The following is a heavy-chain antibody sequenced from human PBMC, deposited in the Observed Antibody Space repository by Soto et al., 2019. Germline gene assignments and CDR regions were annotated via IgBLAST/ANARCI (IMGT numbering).Heavy chain of an antibody. Sequence: PGGSLRLSCAASGFTFSSYSMNWVRQAPGKGLEWVSSISSSSSYIYYADSVKGRFTISRDNAKNSLYLQMNSLRAEDTAVYYCARQTTVVTTDTYYYYYYGMDVWGQGTTVTVSS. CDR1: GFTFSSYS. CDR3: ARQTTVVTTDTYYYYYYGMDV. D-gene: IGHD4-17*01. V-gene: IGHV3-21*01. CDR2: ISSSSSYI. J-gene: IGHJ6*02.